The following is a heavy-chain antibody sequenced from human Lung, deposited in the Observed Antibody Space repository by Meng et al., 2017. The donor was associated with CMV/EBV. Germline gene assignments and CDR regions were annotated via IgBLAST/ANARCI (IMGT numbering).Heavy chain of an antibody. J-gene: IGHJ4*02. CDR2: INQGGSEK. CDR3: ATSSSGFFDN. Sequence: GESXKISCAASGFTFSTYWMSWVRQAPGRGLEWVANINQGGSEKYYVASVMGRFTVSRDNAKNSLYLQMNSLRAEDTAIYYCATSSSGFFDNWVQGALVTVSS. D-gene: IGHD3-22*01. CDR1: GFTFSTYW. V-gene: IGHV3-7*01.